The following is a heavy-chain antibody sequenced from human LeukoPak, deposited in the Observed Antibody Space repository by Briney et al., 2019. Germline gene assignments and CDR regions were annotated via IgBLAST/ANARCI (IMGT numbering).Heavy chain of an antibody. D-gene: IGHD3-10*01. CDR3: ASLLTPYHGSGGGGMDV. V-gene: IGHV3-74*01. CDR1: GFTFSTHW. CDR2: ISGDGSMT. J-gene: IGHJ6*02. Sequence: GGSLRLSCAASGFTFSTHWMYWVRQAPGRELVWVSRISGDGSMTSYADSVKGRFTISRDIAKDTLYLQMTSLRVEDTAVYSCASLLTPYHGSGGGGMDVWGQGTTVTVSS.